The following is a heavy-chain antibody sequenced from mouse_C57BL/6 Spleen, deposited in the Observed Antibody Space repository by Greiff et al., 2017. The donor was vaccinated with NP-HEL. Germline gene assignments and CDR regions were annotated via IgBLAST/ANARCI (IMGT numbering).Heavy chain of an antibody. CDR3: ARGGSGDY. V-gene: IGHV1-80*01. D-gene: IGHD3-1*01. J-gene: IGHJ2*01. Sequence: VQLQQSGAELVKPGASVKISCKASGYAFSSSWLNWVKQRPGTGLEWIGQLYPGDGDTTYNGQFKGTATLTADKSSSKAYMQLSSPTSEDSAVYFCARGGSGDYWGQGTTLTVSS. CDR2: LYPGDGDT. CDR1: GYAFSSSW.